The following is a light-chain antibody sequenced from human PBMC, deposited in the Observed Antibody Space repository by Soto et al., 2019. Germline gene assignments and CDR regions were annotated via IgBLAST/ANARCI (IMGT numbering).Light chain of an antibody. CDR3: QQYNTYPYT. CDR2: DAS. V-gene: IGKV1-5*01. CDR1: QSVNHW. Sequence: DIQMAQSPSTLSASVGDRVTITCRASQSVNHWLAWYQQKPGKVPKVLISDASDLESGVPSRFSGRGSGTEFTLTISRLQPDDFATYYCQQYNTYPYTFGQGTKLEIK. J-gene: IGKJ2*01.